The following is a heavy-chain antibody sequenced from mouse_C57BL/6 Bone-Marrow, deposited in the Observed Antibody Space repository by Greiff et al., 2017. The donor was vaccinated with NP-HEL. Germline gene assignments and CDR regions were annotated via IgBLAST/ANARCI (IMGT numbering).Heavy chain of an antibody. J-gene: IGHJ4*01. CDR3: TRDYGSRCYAMDY. V-gene: IGHV1-15*01. CDR2: IDPETGGT. Sequence: VQLQQSGAELVRPGASVTLSCKASGYTFTDYEMHWVKQTPVHGLEWIGAIDPETGGTAYNQKFKGKAILTADNSSSTAYMELRSLTSEDSAVYYCTRDYGSRCYAMDYWGQGTSVTVSS. D-gene: IGHD1-1*01. CDR1: GYTFTDYE.